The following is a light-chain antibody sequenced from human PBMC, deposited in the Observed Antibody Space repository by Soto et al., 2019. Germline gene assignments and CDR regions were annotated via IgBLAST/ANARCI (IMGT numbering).Light chain of an antibody. CDR1: SSNIGDNY. J-gene: IGLJ2*01. V-gene: IGLV1-51*01. Sequence: QSALTQPPSVSAAPGQKVTISCSGSSSNIGDNYVSWYQQLPGTAPKLLLYDNNKRPSGIPDRFSGSKSGTSATLDITGLQTGDEADYYCLTWDSSLSVGRLGGGTKLTVL. CDR3: LTWDSSLSVGR. CDR2: DNN.